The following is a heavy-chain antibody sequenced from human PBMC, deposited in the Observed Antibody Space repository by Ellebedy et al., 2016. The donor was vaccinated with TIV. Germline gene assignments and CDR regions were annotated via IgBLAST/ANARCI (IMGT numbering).Heavy chain of an antibody. D-gene: IGHD3-16*01. Sequence: GESLKISCAVSGFTFSSYEMNWVRQAPGKGLEWVSYISGSASVHAYADSVKVRFTISRDNARTSLYLQMNSLRVDDTAMYYCARSYGTRTSGPWGQGTLVTVSS. V-gene: IGHV3-48*03. CDR1: GFTFSSYE. CDR3: ARSYGTRTSGP. CDR2: ISGSASVH. J-gene: IGHJ5*02.